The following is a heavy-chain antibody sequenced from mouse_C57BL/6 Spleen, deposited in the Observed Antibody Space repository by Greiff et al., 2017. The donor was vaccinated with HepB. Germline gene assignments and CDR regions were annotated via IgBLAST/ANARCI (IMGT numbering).Heavy chain of an antibody. CDR1: GYSFTGYY. Sequence: EVKLQQSGPELVKPGASVKISCKASGYSFTGYYMNWVKQSPEKSLEWIGEINPSTGGTTYNQKFKAKATLTVDKSSSTAYMQLKSLTSEDSAVYYCARPGTDWYFDVWGTGTTVTVSS. D-gene: IGHD4-1*01. V-gene: IGHV1-42*01. CDR2: INPSTGGT. CDR3: ARPGTDWYFDV. J-gene: IGHJ1*03.